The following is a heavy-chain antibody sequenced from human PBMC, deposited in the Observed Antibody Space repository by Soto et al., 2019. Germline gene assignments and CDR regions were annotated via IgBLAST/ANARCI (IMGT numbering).Heavy chain of an antibody. D-gene: IGHD1-26*01. CDR3: ARGGAMGVDY. J-gene: IGHJ4*02. V-gene: IGHV3-74*01. CDR1: GFTFNTHW. Sequence: GSLRLSCTSSGFTFNTHWMHWVRQAPGKGLVWVSRIYFDGITTNYADSVKGRLTVSRDNAKNTVYLHVDTLRDEDTAVYYCARGGAMGVDYWGQGALVTVSS. CDR2: IYFDGITT.